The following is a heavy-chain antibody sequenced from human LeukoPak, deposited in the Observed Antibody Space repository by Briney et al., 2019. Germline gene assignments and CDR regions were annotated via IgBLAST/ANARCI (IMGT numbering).Heavy chain of an antibody. V-gene: IGHV3-23*01. Sequence: GGSLRLSCAASGFTFSSYAMSGGRQAPGKGLEWVSAISGSVVSTYYADSVKGRCTISRDNSKNTLYLQMNSLRAEDTAVYYCAKDYLEYYYGSGSLSAFDIWGQGTMVTVSS. D-gene: IGHD3-10*01. J-gene: IGHJ3*02. CDR2: ISGSVVST. CDR3: AKDYLEYYYGSGSLSAFDI. CDR1: GFTFSSYA.